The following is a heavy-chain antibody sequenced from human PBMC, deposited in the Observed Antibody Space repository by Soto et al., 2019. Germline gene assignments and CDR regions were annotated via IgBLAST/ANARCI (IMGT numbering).Heavy chain of an antibody. CDR3: VKERRGTTVGRVDY. V-gene: IGHV3-23*01. J-gene: IGHJ4*02. CDR2: ISGKGGTT. CDR1: GFSFSGSG. Sequence: EVQLLESGGGLVQPGGSLRLSCAASGFSFSGSGMTWVRQAPGEGLEWVSSISGKGGTTSYAAAVKGRFTISRDNSKNTLCLQVDRLSVADTAIYFCVKERRGTTVGRVDYWGQGTLVTVSS. D-gene: IGHD1-26*01.